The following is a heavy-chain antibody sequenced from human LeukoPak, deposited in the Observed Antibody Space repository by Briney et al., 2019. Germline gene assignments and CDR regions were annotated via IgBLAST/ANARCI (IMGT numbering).Heavy chain of an antibody. J-gene: IGHJ4*02. Sequence: GGSLRLSCAASGFTFSSCWMSWVRQAPGKGLEWVANINQDGSEKYYVDSVKGRFTISRDNAKKSLYLQMNSLRAEDTAVYYCARFRSYNFDYWGQGTLVTVSS. CDR1: GFTFSSCW. V-gene: IGHV3-7*05. CDR3: ARFRSYNFDY. D-gene: IGHD1-26*01. CDR2: INQDGSEK.